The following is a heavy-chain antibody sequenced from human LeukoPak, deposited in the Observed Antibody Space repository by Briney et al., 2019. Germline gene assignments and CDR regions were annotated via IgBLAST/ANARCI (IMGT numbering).Heavy chain of an antibody. V-gene: IGHV3-23*01. CDR1: GLTFRAYA. CDR2: ISASGGST. CDR3: AKMKLSAAGFDP. J-gene: IGHJ5*02. Sequence: GGSLRLSCGVSGLTFRAYAMTWVRQAPGKGLEWVSGISASGGSTYYADSVKGRFTISRDNSNNTLFLQMTSLRAEDTATYFCAKMKLSAAGFDPWGQGTLVTVSS. D-gene: IGHD1-14*01.